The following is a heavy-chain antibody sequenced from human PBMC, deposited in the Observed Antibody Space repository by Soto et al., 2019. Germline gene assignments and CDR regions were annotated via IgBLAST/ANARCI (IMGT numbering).Heavy chain of an antibody. Sequence: QVQLVQSGAEVKKPGASVKVSCKASGYTFTSYGISWVRQAPGQGLEWMGWISAYNGNTNYAQKLQGRVTMTTDTSTSTAYMELSSLRSDDTAVYYCARDSLYDYIWGSYRNRYDYWGQGTLVTVSS. J-gene: IGHJ4*02. D-gene: IGHD3-16*02. CDR1: GYTFTSYG. CDR2: ISAYNGNT. CDR3: ARDSLYDYIWGSYRNRYDY. V-gene: IGHV1-18*01.